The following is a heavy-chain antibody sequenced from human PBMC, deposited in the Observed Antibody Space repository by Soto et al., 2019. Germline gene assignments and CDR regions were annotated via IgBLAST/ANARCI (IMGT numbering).Heavy chain of an antibody. CDR3: SRGDATKIVVTTYYGMDV. CDR1: GGTLRNYG. Sequence: QVQLVQSGAEVKQPGSSVRVSCKASGGTLRNYGISWVRQAPGQGLEWMGGMIPVCGTANYAQKFQGRVTITADESTSTVYMDVTSLRSEDTAVYYCSRGDATKIVVTTYYGMDVWGQGPTVTVS. V-gene: IGHV1-69*12. CDR2: MIPVCGTA. J-gene: IGHJ6*02. D-gene: IGHD4-17*01.